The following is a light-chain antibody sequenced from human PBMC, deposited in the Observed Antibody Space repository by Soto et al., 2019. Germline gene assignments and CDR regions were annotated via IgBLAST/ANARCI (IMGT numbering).Light chain of an antibody. Sequence: QSALTQPASVSGSPGQSITISCTGTSSDIGGYNYVSWYQQLPGKAPKLMIYDVSNLPSGVSTRFSGSKSGNTASLTISGLQAEDEADYYCTSYTSYSGVFGTGTKVTVL. CDR1: SSDIGGYNY. CDR3: TSYTSYSGV. V-gene: IGLV2-14*01. J-gene: IGLJ1*01. CDR2: DVS.